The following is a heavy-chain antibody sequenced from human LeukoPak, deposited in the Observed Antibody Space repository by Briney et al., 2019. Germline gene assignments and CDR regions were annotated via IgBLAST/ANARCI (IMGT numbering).Heavy chain of an antibody. CDR1: GFTFSSYS. Sequence: GVLRLSCAASGFTFSSYSMNWVRQAPGKGLEWVSSISSSSSYIYYADSVKGRFTISRDNAKNSLYLQMNSLRAEDTAVYYCARDPKGQQWLVLDAFDIWGQGTMVTVSS. V-gene: IGHV3-21*01. CDR3: ARDPKGQQWLVLDAFDI. J-gene: IGHJ3*02. D-gene: IGHD6-19*01. CDR2: ISSSSSYI.